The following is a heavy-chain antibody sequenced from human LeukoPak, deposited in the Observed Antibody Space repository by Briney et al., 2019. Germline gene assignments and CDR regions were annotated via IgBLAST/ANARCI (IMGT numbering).Heavy chain of an antibody. CDR3: ATSIAAADEPAFDP. CDR2: IYYSGST. D-gene: IGHD6-13*01. Sequence: SETLSLTCTVSGGSISSYYWSWIRQPPGKGLEWIGYIYYSGSTNYNPSLKSRVTISVDTSKNQFSLKLRSVTAADTAVYYCATSIAAADEPAFDPWGQGTLVTVSS. J-gene: IGHJ5*02. CDR1: GGSISSYY. V-gene: IGHV4-59*08.